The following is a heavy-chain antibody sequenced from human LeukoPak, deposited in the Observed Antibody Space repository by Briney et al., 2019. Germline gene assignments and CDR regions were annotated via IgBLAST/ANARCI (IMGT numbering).Heavy chain of an antibody. D-gene: IGHD5-24*01. Sequence: GGSLRLSCAASGFTFSSYTMYWVRQAPGKGLEWVSGIGPSGDKTYYADAVKGRFTISRDNSKNTFYLSMNILRAEDTATYYCARDLGWLQLCFGGQGTLVTVSS. CDR2: IGPSGDKT. CDR1: GFTFSSYT. V-gene: IGHV3-23*01. J-gene: IGHJ4*02. CDR3: ARDLGWLQLCF.